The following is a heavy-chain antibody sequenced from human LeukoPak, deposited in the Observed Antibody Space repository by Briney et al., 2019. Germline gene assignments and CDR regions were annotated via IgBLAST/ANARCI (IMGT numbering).Heavy chain of an antibody. CDR1: GGTFRSYA. J-gene: IGHJ4*02. Sequence: SVKVSCKASGGTFRSYAISWVRQAPGQGLEWVGRIIPIFGTANYAQKFQGRVTITTDESTSTAYMELSSLRSEDTAVYYCARLKAEYYYDSSGYFQFDYWGQGTLVTVSS. CDR2: IIPIFGTA. V-gene: IGHV1-69*05. D-gene: IGHD3-22*01. CDR3: ARLKAEYYYDSSGYFQFDY.